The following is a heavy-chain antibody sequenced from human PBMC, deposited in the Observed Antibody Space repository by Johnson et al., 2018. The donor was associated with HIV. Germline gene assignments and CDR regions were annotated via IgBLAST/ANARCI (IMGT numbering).Heavy chain of an antibody. V-gene: IGHV3-33*01. J-gene: IGHJ3*02. D-gene: IGHD3-22*01. CDR2: IWYDGSNK. CDR1: GFTFSSYG. Sequence: QVQLVESGGGLIQPGGSLRLSCAASGFTFSSYGMHWVRQAPGKGLEWVAVIWYDGSNKYYADSVKGRFAISRDNSKNTLYLQMNSRRAEDTAVYFCARDRRYYDSSGYYHDAFDIWGQGTMVTVSS. CDR3: ARDRRYYDSSGYYHDAFDI.